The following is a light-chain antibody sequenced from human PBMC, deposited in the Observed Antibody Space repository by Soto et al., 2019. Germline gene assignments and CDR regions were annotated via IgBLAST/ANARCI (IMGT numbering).Light chain of an antibody. CDR2: WAS. J-gene: IGKJ4*01. V-gene: IGKV4-1*01. CDR3: QQYYNIPHT. Sequence: DIVMTQSPDSLAVSLGERDTINCKSSQSVLYSSNNKNYLAWYQQKPGQPPKLLIYWASTRESGVPDRFSGSGSGTDFTLNISSLQAEDVAVYYCQQYYNIPHTFGGGTKVEIK. CDR1: QSVLYSSNNKNY.